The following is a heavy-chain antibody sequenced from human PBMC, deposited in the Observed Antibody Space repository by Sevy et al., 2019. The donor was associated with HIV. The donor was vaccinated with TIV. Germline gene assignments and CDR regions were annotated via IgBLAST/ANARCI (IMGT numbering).Heavy chain of an antibody. CDR3: ASSEGAFWGSYYY. CDR1: GFTFSSYG. J-gene: IGHJ4*02. CDR2: IWYDGSNK. D-gene: IGHD3-16*01. V-gene: IGHV3-33*01. Sequence: GGSLRLSCAASGFTFSSYGMHWVRQAPGKGLEWVAVIWYDGSNKYYADSVKGRFTISRDNSKNTLYLQMNSLRAEDTAVYYCASSEGAFWGSYYYWGQGTLVTVSS.